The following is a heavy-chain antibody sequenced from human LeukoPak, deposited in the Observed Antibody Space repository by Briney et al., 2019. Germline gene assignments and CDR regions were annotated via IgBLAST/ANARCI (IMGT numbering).Heavy chain of an antibody. V-gene: IGHV3-23*01. CDR2: ISGSGGST. J-gene: IGHJ3*02. CDR3: AEPMVRGVIIGAFDI. CDR1: GFTFSSYA. Sequence: TGGSLRLSCAASGFTFSSYAMSWVRQAPGKGLEWVSAISGSGGSTYYADSVKGRFTISRDNSKNTLYLQMNSLRAEDTAVYYCAEPMVRGVIIGAFDIWGQGTMVTVSS. D-gene: IGHD3-10*01.